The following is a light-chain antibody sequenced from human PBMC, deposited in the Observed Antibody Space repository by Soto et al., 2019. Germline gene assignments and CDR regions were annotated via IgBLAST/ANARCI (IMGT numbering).Light chain of an antibody. CDR3: QQYNNWPRT. Sequence: EIVMTQSPATLSVSPGERATLSCRASQSVSSNLSWYQQKPGQAPRLLIYGASTRATGIPARFSCSGSGTEFTHTISSMQSEDFAVYYCQQYNNWPRTFGQGTKVEIK. CDR1: QSVSSN. CDR2: GAS. J-gene: IGKJ1*01. V-gene: IGKV3-15*01.